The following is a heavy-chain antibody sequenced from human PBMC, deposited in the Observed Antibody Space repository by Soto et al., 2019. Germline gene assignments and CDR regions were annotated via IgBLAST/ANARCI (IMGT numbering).Heavy chain of an antibody. CDR1: GGSISSSSYY. CDR3: ARGDYDFWSGKEVNWFDP. D-gene: IGHD3-3*01. CDR2: IYYSGST. V-gene: IGHV4-39*01. Sequence: SETLSLTCTVSGGSISSSSYYWGWMRQPTGKGLEGIGCIYYSGSTYYNPTLKSRVTISVDTSKNQFSQKLSSVTAAATAVYYCARGDYDFWSGKEVNWFDPWGQATLVTVSS. J-gene: IGHJ5*02.